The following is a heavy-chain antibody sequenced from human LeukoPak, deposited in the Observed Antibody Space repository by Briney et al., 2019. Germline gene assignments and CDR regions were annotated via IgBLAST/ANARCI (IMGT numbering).Heavy chain of an antibody. CDR2: TSYDGSNE. J-gene: IGHJ4*02. V-gene: IGHV3-30-3*01. Sequence: GGSLRLSCSASGFTLSGYAMGWIRQPPGKGLQWVAVTSYDGSNEYYADSVKGRFTISRDNSKNTLFLQMNSLRAEDTAVYYWARSYRSGWYASEYWGQGTLVTVSS. CDR1: GFTLSGYA. D-gene: IGHD6-19*01. CDR3: ARSYRSGWYASEY.